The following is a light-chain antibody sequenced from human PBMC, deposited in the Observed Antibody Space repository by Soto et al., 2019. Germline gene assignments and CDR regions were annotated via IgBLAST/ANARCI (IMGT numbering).Light chain of an antibody. CDR3: LQDYTYPHT. Sequence: ALEMTQFPSSLSAVVGERVTITCRASQGIRNDLGWYQQKSGKAPKLLIYAASSLHDGVPSRFSGSGSGTDFNLTISSLQPEDFATDYCLQDYTYPHTFGQGTKLEIK. J-gene: IGKJ2*01. V-gene: IGKV1-6*01. CDR1: QGIRND. CDR2: AAS.